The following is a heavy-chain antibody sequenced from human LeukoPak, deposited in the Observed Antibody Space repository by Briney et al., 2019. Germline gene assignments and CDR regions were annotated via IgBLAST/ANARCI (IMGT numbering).Heavy chain of an antibody. CDR3: ASKGIAAAGTKKGFDY. V-gene: IGHV4-34*01. CDR1: GGSFSGYY. Sequence: SETLSLTCAVYGGSFSGYYWSWIRQPPGKGLEWIGEINHSGSTNYNPSLKSRVTISVDTSKNQFSLKLSFVTAADTAVYYCASKGIAAAGTKKGFDYWGQGTLVTVSS. J-gene: IGHJ4*02. D-gene: IGHD6-13*01. CDR2: INHSGST.